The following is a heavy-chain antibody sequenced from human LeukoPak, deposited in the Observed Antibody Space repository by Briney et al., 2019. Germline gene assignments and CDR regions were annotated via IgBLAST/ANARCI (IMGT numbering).Heavy chain of an antibody. CDR3: VKASRDGYNYYGY. D-gene: IGHD5-24*01. J-gene: IGHJ4*02. CDR2: ISSNGGST. V-gene: IGHV3-64D*06. CDR1: GFTFSSYA. Sequence: GGSLRLSCSASGFTFSSYAMHWVRQAAGKGLEYVSAISSNGGSTYYADSVKGRFTISRDNYKNTLYLQMSSLRAEDTAVYYCVKASRDGYNYYGYWGQGTLVKVS.